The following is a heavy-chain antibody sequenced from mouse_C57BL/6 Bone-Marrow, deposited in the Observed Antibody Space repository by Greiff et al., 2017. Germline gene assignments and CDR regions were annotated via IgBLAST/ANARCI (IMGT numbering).Heavy chain of an antibody. D-gene: IGHD2-3*01. Sequence: QVQLQQSGPELVKPGASVKISCKASGYAFSSSWMNWVKQRTGKGLEWIGRIYPGDGDTNYNGKFKGKATLTADKSSRTAYMQLSSQTSEDSSVYFCARDGYFSYWYFDVWGTGTTVTVSS. V-gene: IGHV1-82*01. CDR2: IYPGDGDT. CDR1: GYAFSSSW. CDR3: ARDGYFSYWYFDV. J-gene: IGHJ1*03.